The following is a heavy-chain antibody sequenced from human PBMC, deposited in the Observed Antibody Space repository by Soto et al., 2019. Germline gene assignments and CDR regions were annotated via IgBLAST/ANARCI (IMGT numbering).Heavy chain of an antibody. CDR3: AKDRLGGGLDY. CDR1: GFIFSNYA. Sequence: EVQLLQSGGGLVQPGGSLRLSCAASGFIFSNYAMNWVRQAPGKGLEWVSIVTSRGDTTYYADSVKGRFTISRDNSKNTLYLQVNSLTAEDTAVYYCAKDRLGGGLDYWGQGTPVSVSS. V-gene: IGHV3-23*01. J-gene: IGHJ4*02. CDR2: VTSRGDTT. D-gene: IGHD3-16*01.